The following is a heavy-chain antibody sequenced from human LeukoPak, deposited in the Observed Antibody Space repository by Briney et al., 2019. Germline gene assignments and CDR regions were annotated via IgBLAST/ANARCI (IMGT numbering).Heavy chain of an antibody. CDR1: GFTFSGCE. D-gene: IGHD5-12*01. CDR3: ATANPTPRAINFDF. Sequence: RGSLRLSCAISGFTFSGCELTWVRQAPGKGLEWISYISRSGNTIYYADSVKGRFTTSRDNAKNSLYLQMNSLTTDDTAIYYCATANPTPRAINFDFWGQGALVTVSS. V-gene: IGHV3-48*03. J-gene: IGHJ4*02. CDR2: ISRSGNTI.